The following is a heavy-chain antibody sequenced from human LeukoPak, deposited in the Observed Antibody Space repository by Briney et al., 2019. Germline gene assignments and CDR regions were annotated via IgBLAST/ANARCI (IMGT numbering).Heavy chain of an antibody. CDR2: IYYSGST. V-gene: IGHV4-39*01. CDR1: GGSISSSSYY. D-gene: IGHD3-3*01. CDR3: ARRGYDFWSGYYHDY. Sequence: SETLSLTCTVPGGSISSSSYYWGWIRQPPGKGLEWIGSIYYSGSTYYNPSLKSRVTISVYTSKNQFSLKLSSVTAADTAVYYCARRGYDFWSGYYHDYWGQGTLVTVSS. J-gene: IGHJ4*02.